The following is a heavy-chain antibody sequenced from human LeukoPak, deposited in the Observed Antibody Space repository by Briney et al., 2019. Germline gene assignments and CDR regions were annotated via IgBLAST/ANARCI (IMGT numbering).Heavy chain of an antibody. Sequence: SETLSLTCTVSGGSISSYYWSWIRQPPGKGLEWIGYIYDSGSTYYNPSLKSRVTISVDTSKNQFSLKLSSVTAADTAVYYCARDALWFGELSWFDPWGQGTLVTVSS. D-gene: IGHD3-10*01. V-gene: IGHV4-4*08. CDR1: GGSISSYY. CDR2: IYDSGST. J-gene: IGHJ5*02. CDR3: ARDALWFGELSWFDP.